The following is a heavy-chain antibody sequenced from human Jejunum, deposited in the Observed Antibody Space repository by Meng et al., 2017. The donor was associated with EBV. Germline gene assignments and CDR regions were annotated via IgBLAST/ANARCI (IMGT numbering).Heavy chain of an antibody. CDR2: IHHTERT. V-gene: IGHV4-4*02. CDR1: GGSFSSSNW. CDR3: AGESLSYSSGYYSLDY. J-gene: IGHJ4*02. D-gene: IGHD3-22*01. Sequence: RRGLGRGRVGGSGTLSFTPAVSGGSFSSSNWWSWVRQAPGKGLEWIGEIHHTERTNYNPSLKSRVTISVDKSKTQSSLKLSSVTSAHTDVYHCAGESLSYSSGYYSLDYWGQGSLVTASS.